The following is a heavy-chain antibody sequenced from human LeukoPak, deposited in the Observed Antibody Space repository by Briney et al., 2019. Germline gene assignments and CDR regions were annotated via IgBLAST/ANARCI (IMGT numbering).Heavy chain of an antibody. Sequence: GESLKISCKGSGYSFTSYWIGWVRQMPGKGLEWMGIISDTRYSPSFQGQVTIPADKSISTAYLQWSSLKASDTAMYYCARLAAGVGDYWGQGTLVTVSS. V-gene: IGHV5-51*01. D-gene: IGHD2-15*01. CDR2: ISDT. J-gene: IGHJ4*02. CDR3: ARLAAGVGDY. CDR1: GYSFTSYW.